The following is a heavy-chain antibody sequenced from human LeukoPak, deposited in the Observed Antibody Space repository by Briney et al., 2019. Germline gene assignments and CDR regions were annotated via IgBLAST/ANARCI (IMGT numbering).Heavy chain of an antibody. Sequence: GGSLRLSCAASGFTFDDYGMSWVRQAPGKGLEWVSGINWNGGSTGYADSVKGRFTISRDNAKNSLYLQMNSLRAEDTALYYCARNPYSSGWYPHYFDYWGQGTLVTVSS. CDR3: ARNPYSSGWYPHYFDY. V-gene: IGHV3-20*04. D-gene: IGHD6-19*01. CDR2: INWNGGST. J-gene: IGHJ4*02. CDR1: GFTFDDYG.